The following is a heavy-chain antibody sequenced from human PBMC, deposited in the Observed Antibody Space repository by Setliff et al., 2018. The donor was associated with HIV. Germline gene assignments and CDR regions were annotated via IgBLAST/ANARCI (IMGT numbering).Heavy chain of an antibody. CDR3: ARDVSWRVRTYIDY. D-gene: IGHD3-3*01. J-gene: IGHJ4*02. Sequence: PGGSLRLSCAASGFTFSSYSMHWVRQAPGKGLEWVSSISSSSSTIYYADSVKGRFTISRDNAKNSLYLQMNSLTAEDTAVYYCARDVSWRVRTYIDYWGQGALVTVSS. CDR1: GFTFSSYS. CDR2: ISSSSSTI. V-gene: IGHV3-48*04.